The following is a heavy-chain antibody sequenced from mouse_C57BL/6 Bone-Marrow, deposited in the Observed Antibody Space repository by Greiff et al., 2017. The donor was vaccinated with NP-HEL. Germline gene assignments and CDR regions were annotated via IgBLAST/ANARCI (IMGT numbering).Heavy chain of an antibody. V-gene: IGHV1-81*01. D-gene: IGHD2-3*01. Sequence: VKLQESGAELARPGASVKLSCKASGYTFTSYGISWVKQRTGQGLEWIGEIYPRSGNTYYNEKFKGKATLTADKSSSTAYMELRSLTSEDSAVYFCARGGYSYFDYWGQGTTLTVSS. CDR3: ARGGYSYFDY. CDR1: GYTFTSYG. J-gene: IGHJ2*01. CDR2: IYPRSGNT.